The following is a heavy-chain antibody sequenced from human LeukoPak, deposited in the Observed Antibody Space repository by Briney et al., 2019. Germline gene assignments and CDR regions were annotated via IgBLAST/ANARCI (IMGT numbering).Heavy chain of an antibody. CDR2: ISSDSTI. D-gene: IGHD2-15*01. V-gene: IGHV3-48*03. CDR1: GFTFSSYE. CDR3: AKRSGGYNTDY. J-gene: IGHJ4*02. Sequence: GASLSLSCAASGFTFSSYEMNWVRQAPGKGLEWVSYISSDSTIYYAASVKGRFTISRDNAKTSLYLQMNSLKAEDTAVYYCAKRSGGYNTDYWGQGTLVTVSS.